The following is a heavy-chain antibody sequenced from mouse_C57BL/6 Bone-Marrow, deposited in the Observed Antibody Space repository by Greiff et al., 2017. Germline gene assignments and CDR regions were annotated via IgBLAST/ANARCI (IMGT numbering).Heavy chain of an antibody. CDR3: ARDYYRSSWYFDY. V-gene: IGHV1-26*01. Sequence: EVQLQQSGPELVKPGASVKISCKASGYTFTDYYMNWVKQSHGKSLEWIGDINPNNGGTSYNQKLKGKATLTVDKSSSTAYMELRSLTSEDSAVYYCARDYYRSSWYFDYWGQGTILTVSS. CDR1: GYTFTDYY. J-gene: IGHJ2*01. D-gene: IGHD1-1*01. CDR2: INPNNGGT.